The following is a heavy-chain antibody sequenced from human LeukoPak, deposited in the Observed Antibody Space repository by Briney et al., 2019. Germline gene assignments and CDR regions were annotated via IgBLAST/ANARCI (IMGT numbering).Heavy chain of an antibody. V-gene: IGHV3-11*04. D-gene: IGHD2-2*01. Sequence: GGSLRLSCAASGFTFSDYYMSWIRQAPGKGLEWVSYISSSGSTIYYADSVKGRFTISRDNAKNSLYLQVNSLRAEDTAVYYCARVFPTSLGYCSSTSCYDYYYYYMDVWGKGTTVTVSS. CDR2: ISSSGSTI. CDR3: ARVFPTSLGYCSSTSCYDYYYYYMDV. J-gene: IGHJ6*03. CDR1: GFTFSDYY.